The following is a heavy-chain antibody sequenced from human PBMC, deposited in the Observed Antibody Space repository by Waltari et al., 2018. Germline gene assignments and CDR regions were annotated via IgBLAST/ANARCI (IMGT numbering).Heavy chain of an antibody. CDR1: GYTFNIYV. J-gene: IGHJ4*02. Sequence: QVQLVQSGGEVKKPGASVKVACKASGYTFNIYVISGVRQAPGQGLEWMGWISPYSGNTNYAQNLQGRVTMTTDTSTSTAYMELRSLRSDDTAVYYCARGGGYSGYDEFDYWGQGTLVTVSS. CDR2: ISPYSGNT. D-gene: IGHD5-12*01. V-gene: IGHV1-18*04. CDR3: ARGGGYSGYDEFDY.